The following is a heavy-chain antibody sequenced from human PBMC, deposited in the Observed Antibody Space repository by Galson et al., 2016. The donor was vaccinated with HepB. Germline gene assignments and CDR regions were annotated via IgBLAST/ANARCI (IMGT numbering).Heavy chain of an antibody. V-gene: IGHV2-5*02. Sequence: PALVKPTQTLTLTCNFSGFSLGTSGVGVGWIRQPPGQALEWLALIYWDGERRYSPSLQGRLTITKATSENQVVLTMTNMNSADTGTYYCARRPVRFSHVFDPWGQGTLVTVSS. CDR1: GFSLGTSGVG. J-gene: IGHJ5*01. CDR3: ARRPVRFSHVFDP. CDR2: IYWDGER. D-gene: IGHD4-17*01.